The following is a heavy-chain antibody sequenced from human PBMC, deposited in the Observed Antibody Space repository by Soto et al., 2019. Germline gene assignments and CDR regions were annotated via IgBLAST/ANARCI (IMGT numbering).Heavy chain of an antibody. V-gene: IGHV1-69*13. D-gene: IGHD6-19*01. Sequence: GASVKVSCKASGGTFSSYAISWVRQAPGQGLEWMGGIIPIFGTANYAQKFQGRVTITADESTSTAYMELSSLRSEDTAVYYCARTLRVAGLNYYYYGRYGCGQGTTGTVAS. CDR2: IIPIFGTA. CDR3: ARTLRVAGLNYYYYGRYG. J-gene: IGHJ6*02. CDR1: GGTFSSYA.